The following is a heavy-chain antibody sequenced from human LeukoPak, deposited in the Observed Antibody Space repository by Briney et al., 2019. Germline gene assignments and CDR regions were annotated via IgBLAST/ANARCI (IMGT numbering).Heavy chain of an antibody. CDR3: ARSLKGPRDGYNYGFDY. V-gene: IGHV4-59*12. CDR1: GGSISSYY. J-gene: IGHJ4*02. Sequence: SETLSLTCTVSGGSISSYYWSWIRQPPGKGLEWIGYIYYSGSTNYNPSLKSRVTISVDRSKNQFTLKLSSVTAADTAVYYCARSLKGPRDGYNYGFDYWGQGTLVTVSS. D-gene: IGHD5-24*01. CDR2: IYYSGST.